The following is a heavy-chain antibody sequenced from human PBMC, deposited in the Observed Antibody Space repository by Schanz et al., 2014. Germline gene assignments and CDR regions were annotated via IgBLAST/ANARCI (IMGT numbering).Heavy chain of an antibody. D-gene: IGHD2-2*01. V-gene: IGHV3-11*01. J-gene: IGHJ4*02. CDR1: GFTFSDSF. CDR3: AAHETLSTTACYPS. CDR2: ISSSGNII. Sequence: QVLLVESGGGLVKPGGSLRLSCSASGFTFSDSFMSWIRQTPGKGLEWLSYISSSGNIIHYADSVKGRFTISRDNAKNSLSLQMTGLRAEDTAVYYCAAHETLSTTACYPSWGQGTLVAVSS.